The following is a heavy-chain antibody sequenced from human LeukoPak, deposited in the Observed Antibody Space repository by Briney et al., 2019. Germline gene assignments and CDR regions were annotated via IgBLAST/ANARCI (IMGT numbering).Heavy chain of an antibody. CDR2: INHSGST. D-gene: IGHD3-9*01. V-gene: IGHV4-34*01. CDR3: ARSAPLRYFDWLLIPYFDY. Sequence: SETLSLTCAVYGGSFSGYYWSWIRQPPGKGLEWIGEINHSGSTNYNPSLKSRVTISVDTSKNQFSLKLSSVTAADTAVYYCARSAPLRYFDWLLIPYFDYWGQGTLVTVSS. J-gene: IGHJ4*02. CDR1: GGSFSGYY.